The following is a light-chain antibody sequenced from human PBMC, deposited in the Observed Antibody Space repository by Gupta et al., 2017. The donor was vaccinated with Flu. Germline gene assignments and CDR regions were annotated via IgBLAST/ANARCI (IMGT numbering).Light chain of an antibody. J-gene: IGKJ5*01. Sequence: IVLTQSPATLSLSPGESGTLSCRASQSVSSYLAWYHLKPGQAPRPLIYDASNRDTGIPARFSGSGSWTDFTLTISSLEPPDIALYYCQQGSNSVTFAPWTRLQI. CDR1: QSVSSY. V-gene: IGKV3-11*01. CDR3: QQGSNSVT. CDR2: DAS.